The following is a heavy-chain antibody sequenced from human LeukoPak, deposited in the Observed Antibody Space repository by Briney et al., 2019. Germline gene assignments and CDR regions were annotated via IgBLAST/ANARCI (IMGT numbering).Heavy chain of an antibody. CDR1: GGSISSSSYY. J-gene: IGHJ4*02. CDR2: IYYSGST. Sequence: SETLSLTCTVSGGSISSSSYYWGWIRQPPGKGLEWIGSIYYSGSTYQNPSLKSRVTISVDTSKNQFSLRLSSVTAADTAVYYCARVGLDISNNLDYWGQGTLVTVSS. V-gene: IGHV4-39*07. D-gene: IGHD1-14*01. CDR3: ARVGLDISNNLDY.